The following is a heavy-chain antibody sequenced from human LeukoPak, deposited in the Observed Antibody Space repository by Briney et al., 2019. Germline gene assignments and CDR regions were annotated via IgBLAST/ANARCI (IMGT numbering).Heavy chain of an antibody. CDR3: ASSLWFGELLLDY. Sequence: GGSLRFSCAASGFTFSSYGMHWVRQAPGKGLEWVAVIWYDGSNKYYADSVKGRFTISRDNSKNTLYLQMNSLRAEDTAVYYCASSLWFGELLLDYWGQGTLVTVSS. D-gene: IGHD3-10*01. CDR1: GFTFSSYG. V-gene: IGHV3-33*01. CDR2: IWYDGSNK. J-gene: IGHJ4*02.